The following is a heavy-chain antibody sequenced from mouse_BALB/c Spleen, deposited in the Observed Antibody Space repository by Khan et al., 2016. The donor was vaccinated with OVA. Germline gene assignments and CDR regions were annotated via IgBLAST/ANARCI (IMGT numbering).Heavy chain of an antibody. CDR2: IWSDGST. J-gene: IGHJ4*01. CDR1: GFSLTNYG. Sequence: VQLQESGPGLVAPSQSLSITCTISGFSLTNYGVHWVRQPPGQGLEWLVVIWSDGSTTYNSALKSRRTIIKDNSKSQVCLKINSRQTDDTAGYVCARQPYYHYNIMDYWGQGTSVTVSS. V-gene: IGHV2-6-1*01. D-gene: IGHD2-10*01. CDR3: ARQPYYHYNIMDY.